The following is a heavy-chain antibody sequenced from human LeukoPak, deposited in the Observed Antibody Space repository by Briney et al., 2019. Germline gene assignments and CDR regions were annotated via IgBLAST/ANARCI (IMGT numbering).Heavy chain of an antibody. CDR3: ARQDKGGTDAFDI. CDR2: IIPIFGTA. Sequence: SVKVSCKASGGTFISYAISWVRQAPGQGLEWMGGIIPIFGTANYAQKFQGRVTITADKSTSTAYMELSSLRSEDTAVYYCARQDKGGTDAFDIWGQGTMVTVSS. J-gene: IGHJ3*02. D-gene: IGHD2-15*01. V-gene: IGHV1-69*06. CDR1: GGTFISYA.